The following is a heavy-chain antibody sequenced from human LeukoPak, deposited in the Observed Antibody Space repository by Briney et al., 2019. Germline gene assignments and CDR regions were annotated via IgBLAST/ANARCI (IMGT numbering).Heavy chain of an antibody. CDR3: AKTPSKRGDAFDI. J-gene: IGHJ3*02. Sequence: ASVKVSCKASGYTFTSYYMHWVRQAPGQGLEWMGIINPSGGSTSYAQKFQGRVTMTRDMSTSTVYMELSSLRSEDTAVYYCAKTPSKRGDAFDIWGQGTMVTVSS. CDR1: GYTFTSYY. D-gene: IGHD4-11*01. CDR2: INPSGGST. V-gene: IGHV1-46*01.